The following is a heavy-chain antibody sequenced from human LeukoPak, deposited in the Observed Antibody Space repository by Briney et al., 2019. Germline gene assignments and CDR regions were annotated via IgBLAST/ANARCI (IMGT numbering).Heavy chain of an antibody. J-gene: IGHJ3*02. CDR1: GYNFINIA. Sequence: ASVKVSCQDSGYNFINIATSWVRQAPGQGLEWMGWSSAYNGDGNFVQKFQGRVTMTTDTSTNTAYMELRSLRHDDTAVYYCARGDSSGYSDDVFDIWGQGTMVTVSS. CDR3: ARGDSSGYSDDVFDI. V-gene: IGHV1-18*01. CDR2: SSAYNGDG. D-gene: IGHD3-22*01.